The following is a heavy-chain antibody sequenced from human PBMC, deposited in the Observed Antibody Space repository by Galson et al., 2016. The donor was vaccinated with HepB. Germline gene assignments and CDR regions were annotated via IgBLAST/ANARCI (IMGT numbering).Heavy chain of an antibody. CDR1: GFSLSTSG. V-gene: IGHV3-23*01. CDR3: GKHGGFDY. J-gene: IGHJ4*02. CDR2: ITAGGGTT. D-gene: IGHD2-15*01. Sequence: SLRLSCAASGFSLSTSGMSWVRQTPGRGLEWVSGITAGGGTTHYADSVKGRFTISRDKSNNTLYLYMNSLRAGDTAVYYCGKHGGFDYGGQGALVTVSS.